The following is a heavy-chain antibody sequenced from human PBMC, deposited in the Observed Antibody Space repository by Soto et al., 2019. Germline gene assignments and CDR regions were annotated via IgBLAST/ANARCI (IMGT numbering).Heavy chain of an antibody. J-gene: IGHJ4*02. CDR3: ARDSAGPNNSSDYFYLPLEY. CDR1: GFTFRTYW. Sequence: PGGSLRLSCAAFGFTFRTYWMTWVRQAPGKGLEWVASIDQDGSDRYYADSVKGRFTISRDNAKKSLYLQMNSLRIEDTAVYYCARDSAGPNNSSDYFYLPLEYWGQGTLVTVSS. V-gene: IGHV3-7*01. D-gene: IGHD3-22*01. CDR2: IDQDGSDR.